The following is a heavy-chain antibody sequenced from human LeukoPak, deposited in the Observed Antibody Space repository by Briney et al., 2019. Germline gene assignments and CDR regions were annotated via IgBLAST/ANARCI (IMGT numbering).Heavy chain of an antibody. CDR1: GYSFTSFW. CDR2: IYPGDSDT. J-gene: IGHJ4*02. Sequence: GESLQISCKGSGYSFTSFWIAWVRQMPGKGLEWMGVIYPGDSDTRYSPSFQGQVTISVDKSISTAYLQWSSLKASDTAMYYCARQDYSSSAGDYWSQGTLVTVSS. D-gene: IGHD4-11*01. V-gene: IGHV5-51*01. CDR3: ARQDYSSSAGDY.